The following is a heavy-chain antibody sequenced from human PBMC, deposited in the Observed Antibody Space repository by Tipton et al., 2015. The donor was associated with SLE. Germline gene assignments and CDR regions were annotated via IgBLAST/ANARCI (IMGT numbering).Heavy chain of an antibody. CDR2: IKEDGSET. D-gene: IGHD6-6*01. J-gene: IGHJ4*02. Sequence: GSLRLSCEASGFIFSRSWMSWVRRAAGKGLEWVASIKEDGSETYYGESVKGRITISRDNAKNSVYLQTNSLRGEDTAWYYCAREGGSSSRAGYLDSWGQGTLVTVSS. CDR3: AREGGSSSRAGYLDS. V-gene: IGHV3-7*01. CDR1: GFIFSRSW.